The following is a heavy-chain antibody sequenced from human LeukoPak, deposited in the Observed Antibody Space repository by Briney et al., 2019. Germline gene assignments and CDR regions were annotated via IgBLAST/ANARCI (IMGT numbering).Heavy chain of an antibody. CDR1: GFTFSIYA. Sequence: PGGSLRLSCAASGFTFSIYAMHWFRQAPGKGLEWVAVISYDGSSIYYADSVKGRFTISRDNSKNTLYLQMNSLKTDEDTAVYFCATRGDTAPSWFDPWGQGTLVTVSS. J-gene: IGHJ5*02. CDR2: ISYDGSSI. D-gene: IGHD5-18*01. CDR3: ATRGDTAPSWFDP. V-gene: IGHV3-30-3*01.